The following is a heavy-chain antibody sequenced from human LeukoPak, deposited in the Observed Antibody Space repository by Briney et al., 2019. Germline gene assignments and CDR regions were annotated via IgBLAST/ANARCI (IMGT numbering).Heavy chain of an antibody. D-gene: IGHD3-22*01. CDR2: INPNSGGT. V-gene: IGHV1-2*02. CDR1: GYTFTGYY. J-gene: IGHJ4*02. Sequence: GASVKVSCKASGYTFTGYYMHWVRQAPGQGLEWMGWINPNSGGTNYAQKFQGRVTMTRDTSISTAYMELSRLRSDDTAVYYCACRGYYYDSSGYYFDCWGQGTLVTVSS. CDR3: ACRGYYYDSSGYYFDC.